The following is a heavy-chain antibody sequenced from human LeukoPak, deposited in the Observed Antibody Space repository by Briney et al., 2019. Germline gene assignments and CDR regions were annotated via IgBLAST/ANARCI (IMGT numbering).Heavy chain of an antibody. CDR3: ARDGTAMVSASSDY. D-gene: IGHD5-18*01. V-gene: IGHV4-61*02. CDR2: IYASGST. Sequence: PSQTLSLTCTVSGGSIRSGSYFWSWIRRPAGKGLEWIGRIYASGSTNYNPSLKSRVTISVDTSKNQFSLKLSSVTAADTAVYYCARDGTAMVSASSDYWGQGTLVTVSS. J-gene: IGHJ4*02. CDR1: GGSIRSGSYF.